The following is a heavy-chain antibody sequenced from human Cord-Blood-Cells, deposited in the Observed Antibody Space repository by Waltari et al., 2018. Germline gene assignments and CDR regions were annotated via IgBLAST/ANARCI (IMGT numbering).Heavy chain of an antibody. Sequence: QVQLVESGGGVVQPGRSLRLSCAASGFTFRSYGMHWVRQAPGKGLEWVAVISYDGSNKYYADSVKGRFTISRDNSKNTLYLQMNSLRAEDTAVYYCAKDYGYSSALGSYWGQGTLVTVSS. J-gene: IGHJ4*02. CDR2: ISYDGSNK. V-gene: IGHV3-30*18. D-gene: IGHD6-25*01. CDR3: AKDYGYSSALGSY. CDR1: GFTFRSYG.